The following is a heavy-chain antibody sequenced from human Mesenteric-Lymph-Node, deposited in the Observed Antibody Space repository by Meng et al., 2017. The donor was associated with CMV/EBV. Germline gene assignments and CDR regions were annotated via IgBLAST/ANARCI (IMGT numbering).Heavy chain of an antibody. J-gene: IGHJ4*02. V-gene: IGHV4-4*02. D-gene: IGHD6-13*01. Sequence: VSSGSSRSSNWWRWVRQPPGKGLEWIGEIYHSGSTNYNPSLKSRVTISVDKSKNQFSLKLSSVTAADTAVYYCASKGVVAAEYYFDYWGQGTLVTVSS. CDR3: ASKGVVAAEYYFDY. CDR1: SGSSRSSNW. CDR2: IYHSGST.